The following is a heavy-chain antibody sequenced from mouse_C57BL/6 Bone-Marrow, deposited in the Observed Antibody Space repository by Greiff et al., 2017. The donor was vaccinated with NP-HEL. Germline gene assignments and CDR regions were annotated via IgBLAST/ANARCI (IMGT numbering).Heavy chain of an antibody. Sequence: QVQLQQPGAELVKPGASVKLSCKASGYTFTTYWMQWVKQRPGQGLEWIGEIDPSDSYTNYNQKFKGKATLTVDSSSSTAYMQLSSLTSEDSAVYYCARKAYYGRSCEFAYWGQGTRVTVSA. CDR3: ARKAYYGRSCEFAY. D-gene: IGHD1-1*01. V-gene: IGHV1-50*01. CDR2: IDPSDSYT. CDR1: GYTFTTYW. J-gene: IGHJ3*01.